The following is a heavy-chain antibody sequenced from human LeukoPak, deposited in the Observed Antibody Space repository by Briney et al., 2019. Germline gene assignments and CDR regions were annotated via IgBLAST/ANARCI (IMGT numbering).Heavy chain of an antibody. J-gene: IGHJ4*02. V-gene: IGHV3-30*18. CDR2: ISYDGSNK. CDR1: GFTFTSHG. Sequence: GGSLRLSCAASGFTFTSHGMHWVRQAPGKGLEWVAVISYDGSNKYYADSVKGRFTISRDNSKNTLYLQMNSLRAEDTAVYYCAKERSDYGDYRYFDYWGQGTLVTVSS. D-gene: IGHD4-17*01. CDR3: AKERSDYGDYRYFDY.